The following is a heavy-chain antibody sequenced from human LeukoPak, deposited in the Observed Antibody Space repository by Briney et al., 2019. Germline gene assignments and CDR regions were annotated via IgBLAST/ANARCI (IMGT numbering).Heavy chain of an antibody. CDR2: ISSSGSTI. Sequence: GGSLRLSCAASGFTFSSYEMNWVRQAPGKGLEWVSYISSSGSTIYYADSVKGRFTISRDNAKNSLYLQMNSLRAEDTAVYYCARAYRGAFYYWGQGTLVTVSS. V-gene: IGHV3-48*03. J-gene: IGHJ4*02. CDR3: ARAYRGAFYY. CDR1: GFTFSSYE. D-gene: IGHD2-2*02.